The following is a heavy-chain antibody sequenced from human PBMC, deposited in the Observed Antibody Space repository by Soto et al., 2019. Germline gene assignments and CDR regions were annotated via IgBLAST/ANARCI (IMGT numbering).Heavy chain of an antibody. V-gene: IGHV3-23*01. D-gene: IGHD3-3*01. CDR1: GFTFSSYA. CDR3: AKDSSIQYYDSWSGYFSFDP. Sequence: GGSLRLSCAASGFTFSSYAMSWVRQAPGKGLEWVSAISGSGGSTYYADSVKGRFTISRDNSKNTLYLQMNSLRAEDTAVYYCAKDSSIQYYDSWSGYFSFDPWGQGTLVTVSS. CDR2: ISGSGGST. J-gene: IGHJ5*02.